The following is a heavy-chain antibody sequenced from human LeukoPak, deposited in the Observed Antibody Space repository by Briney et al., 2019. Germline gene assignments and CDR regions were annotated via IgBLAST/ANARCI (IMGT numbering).Heavy chain of an antibody. D-gene: IGHD6-13*01. Sequence: ASVKVSCKASGYKFTSYALNWVRQAPGQGLEWMGWINTNTGKPTSARGFTGRFVFSLDTSVSTAYLQISSLKAEDTAVYYCAREDVGGSSRDYYYYYMDVWGTGTTVTVSS. CDR1: GYKFTSYA. J-gene: IGHJ6*03. V-gene: IGHV7-4-1*02. CDR2: INTNTGKP. CDR3: AREDVGGSSRDYYYYYMDV.